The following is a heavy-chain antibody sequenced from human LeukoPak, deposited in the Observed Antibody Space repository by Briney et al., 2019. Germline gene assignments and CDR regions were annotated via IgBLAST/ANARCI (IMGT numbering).Heavy chain of an antibody. Sequence: GGSLRLSCAASGFTLSDYELNWIRQAPGKGLEWVAYISSSGRSTYYADSVKGRFTISRDNTKNSLCLQMDSLRAEDTAVYYCARDPDCSGGRCSERGLDYWGQGTLVTVSS. CDR1: GFTLSDYE. CDR2: ISSSGRST. D-gene: IGHD2-15*01. J-gene: IGHJ4*02. CDR3: ARDPDCSGGRCSERGLDY. V-gene: IGHV3-48*03.